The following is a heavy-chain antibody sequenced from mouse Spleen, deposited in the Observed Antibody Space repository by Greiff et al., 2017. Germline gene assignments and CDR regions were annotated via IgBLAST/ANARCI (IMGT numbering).Heavy chain of an antibody. V-gene: IGHV1-69*01. CDR1: GYTFTSYW. CDR2: IDPSDSYT. Sequence: QVQLQQPGAELVMPGASVKLSCKASGYTFTSYWMHWVKQRPGQGLEWIGEIDPSDSYTNYNQKFKGKATLTVDKSSSTAYMQLSSLTSEDSAVYYCARSMITTPWFAYWGQGTLVTVSA. CDR3: ARSMITTPWFAY. J-gene: IGHJ3*01. D-gene: IGHD2-4*01.